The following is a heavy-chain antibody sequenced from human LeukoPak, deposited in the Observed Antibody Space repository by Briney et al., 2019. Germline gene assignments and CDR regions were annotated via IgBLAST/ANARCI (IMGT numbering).Heavy chain of an antibody. Sequence: AETLSLTCTVSGYSISSNYYWGWIRQPPGKGLEWIGNIFYSGSTYYSPSLKSRVTISLDTSRNQFSLKLNSVTAADTAVYYCAKSNGYGLVDIWGQGTMVTVSS. D-gene: IGHD3-10*01. CDR3: AKSNGYGLVDI. J-gene: IGHJ3*02. V-gene: IGHV4-38-2*02. CDR2: IFYSGST. CDR1: GYSISSNYY.